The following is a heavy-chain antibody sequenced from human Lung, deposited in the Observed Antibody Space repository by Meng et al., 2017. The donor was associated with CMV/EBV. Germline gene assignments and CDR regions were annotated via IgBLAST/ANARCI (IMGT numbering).Heavy chain of an antibody. CDR1: GFTFSSYR. CDR3: ATGATLDY. D-gene: IGHD5-12*01. V-gene: IGHV3-21*01. CDR2: ISSTSAYI. J-gene: IGHJ4*02. Sequence: GGSLRLSCAASGFTFSSYRINWVRQAPGKGLEWVATISSTSAYIYYADSVEGRFSISRDNAKSSLYLTMDNVSVEDTAVYYCATGATLDYWGQGTLVTVSS.